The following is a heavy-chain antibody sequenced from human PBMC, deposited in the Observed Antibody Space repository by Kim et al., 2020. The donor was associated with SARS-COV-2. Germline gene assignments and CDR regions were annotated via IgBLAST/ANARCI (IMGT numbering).Heavy chain of an antibody. Sequence: ASVKVSCKASGGTFSSYAISWVRQAPGQGLEWMGGIIPIFGTANYAQKFQGRVTITADESTSTAYMELSSLRSEDTAVYYCARGGWTTVTTPLLLGWFDPWGQGTLVTVSS. V-gene: IGHV1-69*13. D-gene: IGHD4-17*01. CDR3: ARGGWTTVTTPLLLGWFDP. CDR1: GGTFSSYA. CDR2: IIPIFGTA. J-gene: IGHJ5*02.